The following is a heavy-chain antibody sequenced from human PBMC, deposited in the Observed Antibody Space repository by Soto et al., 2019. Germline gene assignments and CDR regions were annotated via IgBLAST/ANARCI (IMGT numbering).Heavy chain of an antibody. CDR1: GFTFRSYD. CDR3: AKGSYSGVYSDFDY. Sequence: GGSLRLSCAASGFTFRSYDMYWVRQAPGKGLEWVAVISYDGSNKYYADSVKGRFTLSRDNSKNTLYLQMNSLRAGDTAVYYCAKGSYSGVYSDFDYWGQGTLVTVSS. D-gene: IGHD1-26*01. J-gene: IGHJ4*02. V-gene: IGHV3-30*18. CDR2: ISYDGSNK.